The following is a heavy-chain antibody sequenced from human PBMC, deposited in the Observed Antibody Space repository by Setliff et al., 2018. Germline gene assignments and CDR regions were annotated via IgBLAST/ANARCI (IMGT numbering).Heavy chain of an antibody. Sequence: SETLSLTCAVSGGSISSGGYSWSWIRQPPGKGLEWIGYIYHSGSTYYNPSLKSRVTISVDRSKNQFSLKLSSVTAADTAVYHCARGRGAIDYWGQGTLVTVSS. D-gene: IGHD1-26*01. CDR3: ARGRGAIDY. CDR2: IYHSGST. CDR1: GGSISSGGYS. J-gene: IGHJ4*02. V-gene: IGHV4-30-2*01.